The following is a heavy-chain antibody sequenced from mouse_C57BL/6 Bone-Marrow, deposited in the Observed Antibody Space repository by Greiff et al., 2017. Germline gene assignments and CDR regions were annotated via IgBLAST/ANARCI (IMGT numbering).Heavy chain of an antibody. CDR2: ISDGGSYT. CDR1: GFTFSSYA. Sequence: DVKLVESGGGLVKPGGSLKLSCAASGFTFSSYAMSWVRQTPEKRLEWVATISDGGSYTYYPDNVKGRFTISRDNAKNNLYLQMSHLKSEDTAMYYCARDSSPWFAYWGQGTLVTVSA. J-gene: IGHJ3*01. CDR3: ARDSSPWFAY. V-gene: IGHV5-4*01. D-gene: IGHD1-1*01.